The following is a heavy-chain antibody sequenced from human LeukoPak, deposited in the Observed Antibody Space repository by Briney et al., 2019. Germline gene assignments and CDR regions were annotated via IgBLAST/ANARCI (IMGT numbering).Heavy chain of an antibody. J-gene: IGHJ3*01. D-gene: IGHD2-21*01. CDR3: ARIGDWGAALDF. Sequence: SETLSLTCSVSSDSIRTGNFYWSWIRQPAGTGLEWIGRVYRSGTTNYNPSLKGRVTISLDASNKQFSMTLNSVTAADTAVYYCARIGDWGAALDFWGQGTVVTVSS. V-gene: IGHV4-61*02. CDR2: VYRSGTT. CDR1: SDSIRTGNFY.